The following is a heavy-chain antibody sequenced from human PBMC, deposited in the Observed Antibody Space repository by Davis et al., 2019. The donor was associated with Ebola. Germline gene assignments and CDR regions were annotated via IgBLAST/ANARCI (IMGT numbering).Heavy chain of an antibody. CDR2: IKPDGSDK. CDR1: GFTFSAYW. CDR3: AKQDDSGWYGIDEY. V-gene: IGHV3-7*01. Sequence: PGGSLRLSCAASGFTFSAYWMSWVRQAPGKGLEWVATIKPDGSDKYYGDSVKGRFTISRDNSKNTLYLQMNSLRPDDTALYYCAKQDDSGWYGIDEYWGQGTLVTVSS. D-gene: IGHD6-19*01. J-gene: IGHJ4*02.